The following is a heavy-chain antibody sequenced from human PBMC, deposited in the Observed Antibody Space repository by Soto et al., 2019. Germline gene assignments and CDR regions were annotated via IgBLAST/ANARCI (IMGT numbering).Heavy chain of an antibody. J-gene: IGHJ4*02. D-gene: IGHD1-26*01. CDR1: GLTFGDDDDYS. Sequence: GGSLRLSCTDSGLTFGDDDDYSMSWFRQAPGKGLEWVGFIRGRVYGGTAVYAASVKGRFTISRDYSKSIVYLQMNSLKTEDTAVYYCSRKGMGSTTYYFDYWGQGASVTVSS. V-gene: IGHV3-49*03. CDR3: SRKGMGSTTYYFDY. CDR2: IRGRVYGGTA.